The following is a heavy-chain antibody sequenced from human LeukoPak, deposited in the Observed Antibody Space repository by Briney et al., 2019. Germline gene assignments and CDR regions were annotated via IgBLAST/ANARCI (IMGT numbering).Heavy chain of an antibody. CDR1: GGSFSGYY. CDR3: ATVGYSGYDAFDI. CDR2: INHSGST. D-gene: IGHD5-12*01. J-gene: IGHJ3*02. V-gene: IGHV4-34*01. Sequence: SETLSLTCAVYGGSFSGYYWSWIRQPPGKGLEWIGEINHSGSTNYNPSLKSRVTISVDTSKNQFSLKLSSVTAADTAVYYCATVGYSGYDAFDIWGQGTMVTVSS.